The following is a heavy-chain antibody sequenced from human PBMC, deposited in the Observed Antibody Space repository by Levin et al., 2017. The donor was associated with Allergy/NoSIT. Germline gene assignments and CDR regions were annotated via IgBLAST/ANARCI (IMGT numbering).Heavy chain of an antibody. V-gene: IGHV3-30-3*01. J-gene: IGHJ4*02. CDR1: GSTFDSYA. CDR2: VSTAGTNK. Sequence: GESLKISCAASGSTFDSYAMHWVRQAPGKGLEWVARVSTAGTNKYYADSVKGRFTISRDNSKNTMDLQMNSLRVEDTAIYYCVRDGGPNFDYWGQGTLVTVS. CDR3: VRDGGPNFDY. D-gene: IGHD3-16*01.